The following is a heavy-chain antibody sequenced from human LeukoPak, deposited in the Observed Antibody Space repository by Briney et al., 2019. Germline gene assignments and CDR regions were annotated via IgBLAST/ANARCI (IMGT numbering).Heavy chain of an antibody. V-gene: IGHV7-4-1*02. CDR2: INTNTGNP. J-gene: IGHJ4*02. CDR1: GYTFTSYA. Sequence: ASVTVSCMASGYTFTSYAMNWVRQAPGQGLEWMGWINTNTGNPTYAQGFTGRFVFSLDTSASTAYLQISSLKAEDTAVYYCARDDTPAPGRDNYSWVDYWGQGTLVTVSS. D-gene: IGHD5-24*01. CDR3: ARDDTPAPGRDNYSWVDY.